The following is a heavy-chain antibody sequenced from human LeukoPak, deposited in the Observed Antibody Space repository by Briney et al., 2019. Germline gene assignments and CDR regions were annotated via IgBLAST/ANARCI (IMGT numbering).Heavy chain of an antibody. CDR2: ISWNSDNI. CDR3: AKHGLSIARGVKVFGPTWFDP. D-gene: IGHD3-10*01. J-gene: IGHJ5*02. CDR1: GFTFDDFA. Sequence: PGGSLRLSCAASGFTFDDFAMHWVRQAPGKGLEWVSSISWNSDNIAYADSVKGRFTISRDNAKNSLYLQMNSLRPEDTAMYYCAKHGLSIARGVKVFGPTWFDPWGQGTLVTVSS. V-gene: IGHV3-9*01.